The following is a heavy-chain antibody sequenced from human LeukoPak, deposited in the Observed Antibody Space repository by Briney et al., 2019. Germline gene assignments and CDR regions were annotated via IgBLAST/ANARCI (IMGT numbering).Heavy chain of an antibody. Sequence: GGSLRLSCAASGFTFDDYSMHWVRQAPGKGLEWVAVISYDGSNKYYADSVKGRFTISRDNSKNTLYLQMNSLRAEDTAVYYCAKRTDFWSGYYDYWGQGTLVTVSS. CDR3: AKRTDFWSGYYDY. V-gene: IGHV3-30-3*02. J-gene: IGHJ4*02. D-gene: IGHD3-3*01. CDR2: ISYDGSNK. CDR1: GFTFDDYS.